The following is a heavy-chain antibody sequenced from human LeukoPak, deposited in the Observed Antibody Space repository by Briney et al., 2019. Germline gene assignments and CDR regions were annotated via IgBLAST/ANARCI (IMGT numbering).Heavy chain of an antibody. D-gene: IGHD3-3*01. J-gene: IGHJ4*02. CDR1: GGTFSSYA. V-gene: IGHV1-69*05. Sequence: SVKVSCKASGGTFSSYAISWVRQAPGQGLEWMGGIIPIFGTANYAQKFQGRVTITTDESTSTAYMELSSLRSEDTAVYYCARSGGIQTIFGATYYFDYWGQGTLVTVSS. CDR3: ARSGGIQTIFGATYYFDY. CDR2: IIPIFGTA.